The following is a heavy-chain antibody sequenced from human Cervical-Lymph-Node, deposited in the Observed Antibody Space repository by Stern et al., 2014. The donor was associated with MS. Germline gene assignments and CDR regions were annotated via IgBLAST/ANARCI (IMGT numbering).Heavy chain of an antibody. J-gene: IGHJ4*02. CDR3: ARASGTRPRYFDY. Sequence: QLQLQESGPGLVKPSQTLSLTCTVSGGSISSGSYYWSWIRQPAGKGLEXIGRIYTSGSTNYHPSLKSRVTISVDTPKTQFPLKRTSVTAADTAVYYCARASGTRPRYFDYWGQGTLVTVSS. CDR1: GGSISSGSYY. V-gene: IGHV4-61*02. D-gene: IGHD6-6*01. CDR2: IYTSGST.